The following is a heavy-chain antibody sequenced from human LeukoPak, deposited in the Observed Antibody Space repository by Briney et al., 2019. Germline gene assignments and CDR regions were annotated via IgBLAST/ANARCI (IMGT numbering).Heavy chain of an antibody. CDR3: SRDPDSPVVFDI. V-gene: IGHV1-8*01. CDR1: GYTFTSYN. J-gene: IGHJ3*02. Sequence: GASVKVSCKCSGYTFTSYNIYWVRQATGQGLEWMGWMNTNSGNTGYAQKFQGRVTMTRNTSISTAYMELSSLRSEDTAVYYCSRDPDSPVVFDIWGQGTIVTVSS. CDR2: MNTNSGNT. D-gene: IGHD3-22*01.